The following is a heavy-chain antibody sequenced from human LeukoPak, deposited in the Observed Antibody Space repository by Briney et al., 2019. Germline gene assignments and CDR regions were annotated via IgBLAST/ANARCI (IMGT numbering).Heavy chain of an antibody. Sequence: PSETLSLTCTVSGGSISSYYWSWIRQPPGKGLEWIGYIYYSGSGSTNYNPSLKSRVSISVDTSKNHFSLKLSSVTAADTAVYYCARSPNDSSGPWGQGTLVTVSS. CDR2: IYYSGSGST. CDR1: GGSISSYY. D-gene: IGHD3-22*01. V-gene: IGHV4-59*08. CDR3: ARSPNDSSGP. J-gene: IGHJ1*01.